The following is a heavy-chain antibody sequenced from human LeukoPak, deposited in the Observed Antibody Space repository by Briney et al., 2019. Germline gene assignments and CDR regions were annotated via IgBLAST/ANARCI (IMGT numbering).Heavy chain of an antibody. CDR1: GFTFSSYW. CDR2: IKQEGSEK. CDR3: ARVGTAEGTLEDY. J-gene: IGHJ4*02. V-gene: IGHV3-7*01. Sequence: PGGSLRLSCAASGFTFSSYWMSWVRQPPGKGLGWVANIKQEGSEKYYVDSVKGRFTISRDNAKNSLYLQMNSLRGEDTAVYYCARVGTAEGTLEDYWGQGTLLTVSS. D-gene: IGHD6-13*01.